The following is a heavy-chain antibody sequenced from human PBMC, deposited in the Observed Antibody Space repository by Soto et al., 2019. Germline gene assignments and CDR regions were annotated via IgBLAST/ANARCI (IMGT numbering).Heavy chain of an antibody. CDR2: IDGSGGIT. CDR3: VKNSGWFNT. J-gene: IGHJ5*02. Sequence: LRLSCAASGFTFGTTDMSWVRQAPGEGLEWVSTIDGSGGITYYADSVKGRFTISRDNSRNTAYLQMTSLRGDDTALYYCVKNSGWFNTWGQGALGTVSS. CDR1: GFTFGTTD. V-gene: IGHV3-23*01. D-gene: IGHD3-10*01.